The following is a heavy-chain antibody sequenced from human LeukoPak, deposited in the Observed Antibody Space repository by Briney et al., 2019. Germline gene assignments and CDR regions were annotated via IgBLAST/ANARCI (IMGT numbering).Heavy chain of an antibody. D-gene: IGHD3-10*01. V-gene: IGHV5-51*01. Sequence: GESLKISCKGSGYSFTSYWIGWVRQMPGKGLEWMGIIYPGDSDTRYSPSFQGQVTISADKSISTAYLQWSSLKASDTAMYYCARLFINRPDGSGIHDEDYWGQGTLVTVSS. CDR1: GYSFTSYW. CDR3: ARLFINRPDGSGIHDEDY. J-gene: IGHJ4*02. CDR2: IYPGDSDT.